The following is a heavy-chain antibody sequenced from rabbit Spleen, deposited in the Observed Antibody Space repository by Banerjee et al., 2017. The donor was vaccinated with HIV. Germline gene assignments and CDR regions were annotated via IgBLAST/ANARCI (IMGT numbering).Heavy chain of an antibody. J-gene: IGHJ4*01. CDR2: IYTGNGKN. D-gene: IGHD1-1*01. Sequence: QEQLEESGGGLVKPEGSLTLTCTASGFDFSSGYDMSWVRQAPGKGLEWIGFIYTGNGKNYYASWAKGRFTISKTSSTTVTRQVTSLTAADTATYFCTRDDGSGHYIDGYFNLWGQGTLVTVS. CDR1: GFDFSSGYD. V-gene: IGHV1S45*01. CDR3: TRDDGSGHYIDGYFNL.